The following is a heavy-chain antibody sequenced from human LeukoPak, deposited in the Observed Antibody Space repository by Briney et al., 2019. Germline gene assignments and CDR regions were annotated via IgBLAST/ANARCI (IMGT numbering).Heavy chain of an antibody. CDR2: INPSGGST. V-gene: IGHV1-46*01. Sequence: ASVKVSCKACGYTFTSYYMHWVRQAPGQGLEWMGIINPSGGSTSYAQKFQGRVTMTRATSTSTVYMELSSLRSEATAVYYCARESSSYSYGMDVWGQGTTVTVSS. J-gene: IGHJ6*02. CDR1: GYTFTSYY. CDR3: ARESSSYSYGMDV. D-gene: IGHD3-22*01.